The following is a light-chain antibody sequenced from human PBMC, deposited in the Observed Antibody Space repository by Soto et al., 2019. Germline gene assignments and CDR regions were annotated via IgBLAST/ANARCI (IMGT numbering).Light chain of an antibody. Sequence: QPVLTQPTSVSGAPGQRVTISCTGSASNLGAKYAVHWYQHLPGTAPKLLIYDNIHRPSGVPDRFSGSKSDTSASLAITGLQAEDEADYYCQSYDTTLSGLVFGGGTKLTVL. J-gene: IGLJ3*02. CDR1: ASNLGAKYA. CDR2: DNI. CDR3: QSYDTTLSGLV. V-gene: IGLV1-40*01.